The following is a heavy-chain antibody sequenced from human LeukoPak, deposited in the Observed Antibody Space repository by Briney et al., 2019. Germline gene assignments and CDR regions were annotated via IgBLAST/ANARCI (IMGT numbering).Heavy chain of an antibody. CDR1: GGSISSSSYY. CDR3: ARQDY. CDR2: IYYSGST. J-gene: IGHJ4*02. Sequence: PSETLSLTCTVSGGSISSSSYYWAWIRQPPGQGLEWLGSIYYSGSTYYNPSPKSRVTIAVDTSKNQFSRKLSSVTVADTAVYYWARQDYWGQGTLVTVSS. V-gene: IGHV4-39*01.